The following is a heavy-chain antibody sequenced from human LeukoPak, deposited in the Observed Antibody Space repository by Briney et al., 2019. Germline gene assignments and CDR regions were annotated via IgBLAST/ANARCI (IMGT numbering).Heavy chain of an antibody. CDR3: ARVAAAALGGDWFDP. Sequence: SETLSLTCTVSGGSISSDDYYWSWIRQPPGKGLEWIGYIYYSGSTYYNPSLKSRVTISVDTSKNQFSLKLSSVTAADTAVYYCARVAAAALGGDWFDPWGQGTLVTVSS. CDR1: GGSISSDDYY. J-gene: IGHJ5*02. CDR2: IYYSGST. D-gene: IGHD6-13*01. V-gene: IGHV4-30-4*02.